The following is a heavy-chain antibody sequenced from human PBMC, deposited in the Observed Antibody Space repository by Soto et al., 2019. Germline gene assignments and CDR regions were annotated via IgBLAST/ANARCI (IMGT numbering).Heavy chain of an antibody. CDR2: ISSGSSYI. CDR3: ARAPFGSARMDV. CDR1: GFNFNTYT. V-gene: IGHV3-21*01. D-gene: IGHD3-10*01. J-gene: IGHJ6*02. Sequence: EVQLVESGGGLVKPGGSLRLSCAASGFNFNTYTMNWVRQAPGKGLEWVSSISSGSSYIYNAASVKGRFTISRDNAPNSLSLQINSLRAEDPAVYYCARAPFGSARMDVWGQGTTVTVSS.